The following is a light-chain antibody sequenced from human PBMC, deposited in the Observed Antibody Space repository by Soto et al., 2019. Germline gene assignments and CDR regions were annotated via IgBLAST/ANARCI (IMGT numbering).Light chain of an antibody. V-gene: IGLV2-8*01. Sequence: QSALTQPPSASGSPGQSVTISCTGTSSDVGGYNYVSWYQQHPGKAPKLMIYEVSKRPSGVPDRFSGSKSGNTASLTVSGLQAEDEADYYCSSYAGSNNPGVEFGGGTKVTVL. CDR1: SSDVGGYNY. CDR3: SSYAGSNNPGVE. J-gene: IGLJ2*01. CDR2: EVS.